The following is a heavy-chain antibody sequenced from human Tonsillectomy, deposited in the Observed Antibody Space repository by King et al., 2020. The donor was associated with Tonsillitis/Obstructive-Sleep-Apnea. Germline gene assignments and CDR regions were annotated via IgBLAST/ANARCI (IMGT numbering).Heavy chain of an antibody. J-gene: IGHJ4*02. Sequence: HVQLQQWGAGLLKPSETLSLTCGVYGGSFSGYYWSWIRQTPGKGLEWIGEIDHSGSTNNNPSLKSRVSITVDTSKNQFSLNLNSVTAADTAVYFCARGSVEQDCAFDYWGQGTLVIVSS. D-gene: IGHD3/OR15-3a*01. V-gene: IGHV4-34*01. CDR1: GGSFSGYY. CDR3: ARGSVEQDCAFDY. CDR2: IDHSGST.